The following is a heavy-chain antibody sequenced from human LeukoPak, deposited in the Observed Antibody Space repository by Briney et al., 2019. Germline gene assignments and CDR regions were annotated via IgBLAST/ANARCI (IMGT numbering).Heavy chain of an antibody. V-gene: IGHV4-59*08. D-gene: IGHD3-16*02. CDR3: ARHIGGGIEDMDV. CDR2: IYVTGT. CDR1: GGSIGTYY. J-gene: IGHJ6*03. Sequence: SETLSLTCTVSGGSIGTYYWSWIRQSPGKGLEWIGYIYVTGTRYNPYLQSRVTISVDGSRNQFFLKMSSVTAADTAVYYCARHIGGGIEDMDVWGKGTKVIVSS.